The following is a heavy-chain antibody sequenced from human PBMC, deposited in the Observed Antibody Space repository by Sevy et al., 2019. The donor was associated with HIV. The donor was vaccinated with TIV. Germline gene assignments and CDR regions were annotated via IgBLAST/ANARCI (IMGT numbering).Heavy chain of an antibody. Sequence: GGSLRLSCAASGFTFSKYDMHWVRQVSGKSLEWVSGIGYAGDIYYLDSVKGRFTISRENAKNSLYLDMNSLRAGDTALASCARGGPEGYYYYGLDVWGQGTTVTVSS. D-gene: IGHD5-12*01. CDR1: GFTFSKYD. CDR3: ARGGPEGYYYYGLDV. V-gene: IGHV3-13*01. J-gene: IGHJ6*02. CDR2: IGYAGDI.